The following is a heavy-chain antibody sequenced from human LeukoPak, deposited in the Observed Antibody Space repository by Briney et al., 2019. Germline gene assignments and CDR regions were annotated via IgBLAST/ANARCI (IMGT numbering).Heavy chain of an antibody. Sequence: HPGGSLRLSCAASGFTFSSYAMYWVRQAPGMGLEWVSTIRGSGGTTYYADSVKGRFTISRDNSKNTLYLQMNSLRAEDTAVYYCARDARDGYGGNPFDYWGQGTLVTVSS. CDR1: GFTFSSYA. V-gene: IGHV3-23*01. D-gene: IGHD4-23*01. CDR3: ARDARDGYGGNPFDY. CDR2: IRGSGGTT. J-gene: IGHJ4*02.